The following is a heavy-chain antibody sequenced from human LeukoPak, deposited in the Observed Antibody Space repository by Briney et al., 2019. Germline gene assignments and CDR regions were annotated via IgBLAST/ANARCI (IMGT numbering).Heavy chain of an antibody. Sequence: GGSLRLSCAASGFTFSSYSMNWVRQAPGKGLEWVSSISSSSSYIYYADSVKGRFTISRDNAKNSLYLQMNSLRAEDTAVYYCARDWDCSSTSCYHYWYFDLWGRGTLVTVPS. CDR3: ARDWDCSSTSCYHYWYFDL. CDR1: GFTFSSYS. V-gene: IGHV3-21*01. CDR2: ISSSSSYI. D-gene: IGHD2-2*01. J-gene: IGHJ2*01.